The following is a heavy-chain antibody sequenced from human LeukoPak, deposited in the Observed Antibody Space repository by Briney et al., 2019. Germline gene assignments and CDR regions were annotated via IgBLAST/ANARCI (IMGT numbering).Heavy chain of an antibody. V-gene: IGHV4-4*07. CDR2: IYITGSN. D-gene: IGHD3-22*01. J-gene: IGHJ3*02. CDR3: ARIRDSSGHYLGAFDI. Sequence: SETLSLTCTVSGASINNYYWSWIRQPAGKGLEWIGRIYITGSNIYNPSFKSRVTMSVDTSKNQFSLKLSSVTAADTAVYYCARIRDSSGHYLGAFDIWGQGTMVTVSS. CDR1: GASINNYY.